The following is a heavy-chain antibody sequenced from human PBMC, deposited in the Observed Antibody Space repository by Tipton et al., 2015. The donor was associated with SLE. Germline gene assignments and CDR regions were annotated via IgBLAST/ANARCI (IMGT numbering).Heavy chain of an antibody. CDR2: ISYDGNNK. Sequence: SLRVSCEASGFTFSTYSFHWVRQTPAKGLEWVAVISYDGNNKYYADSVRGRFTISRDNSKNTLYLQMSSLGTEDTGVYYCAKDSYEDGYFDLWGRGTLVTVSS. CDR1: GFTFSTYS. CDR3: AKDSYEDGYFDL. D-gene: IGHD2-8*01. J-gene: IGHJ2*01. V-gene: IGHV3-30-3*01.